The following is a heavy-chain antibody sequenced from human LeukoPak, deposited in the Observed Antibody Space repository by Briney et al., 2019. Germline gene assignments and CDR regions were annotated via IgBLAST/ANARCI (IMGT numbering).Heavy chain of an antibody. V-gene: IGHV4-34*01. J-gene: IGHJ3*01. Sequence: KPSETLSLTCAVYGGSFRDYYWSWIRQPPGKGLEWIGEINHSGSTNYNPSLKSRVTISLATSKNQFSLKLTSVTAADTAVYYCAKAPYLSTGSWGQGILVAVSS. CDR3: AKAPYLSTGS. CDR2: INHSGST. D-gene: IGHD3-22*01. CDR1: GGSFRDYY.